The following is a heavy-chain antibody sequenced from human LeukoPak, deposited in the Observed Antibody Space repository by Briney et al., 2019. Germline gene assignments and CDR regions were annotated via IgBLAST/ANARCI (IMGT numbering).Heavy chain of an antibody. D-gene: IGHD4-11*01. CDR3: AKEQSRYYFDY. V-gene: IGHV3-30*18. CDR2: ISYDGTNK. J-gene: IGHJ4*02. CDR1: GFTFSSYG. Sequence: GGSLRLSCAASGFTFSSYGIHWVRQAPGKGLEWVAVISYDGTNKYYADSVKGRFTISRDNSKNTLYLQMNSLRAEDTAVYYCAKEQSRYYFDYWGQGTLVTVSS.